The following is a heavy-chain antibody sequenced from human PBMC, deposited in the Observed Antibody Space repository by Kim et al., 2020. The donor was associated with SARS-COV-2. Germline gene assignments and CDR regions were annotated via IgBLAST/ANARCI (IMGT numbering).Heavy chain of an antibody. CDR1: GFTFSSYG. Sequence: GGSLRLSCAASGFTFSSYGMHWVRQAPGKGLEWVAVISYDGSNKYYADSVKGRFTISRDNSKNTLYLQMNSLRAEDTAVYYCAKEGHYYDSSGYYYAYWGQGTLVTVSS. CDR2: ISYDGSNK. V-gene: IGHV3-30*18. J-gene: IGHJ4*02. CDR3: AKEGHYYDSSGYYYAY. D-gene: IGHD3-22*01.